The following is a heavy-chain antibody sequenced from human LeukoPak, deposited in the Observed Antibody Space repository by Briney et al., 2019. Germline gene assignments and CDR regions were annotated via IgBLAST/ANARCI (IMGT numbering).Heavy chain of an antibody. J-gene: IGHJ6*02. Sequence: SETLSLTCTVSGDSISSYYWSWIRQPPGKGLEWIGYIYYSGSTNYNPSLKSRVTISVDTSKNQFSLKLSSVTAADTAVYYCARDRGYGMDVWGQGTTVTVSS. CDR1: GDSISSYY. CDR3: ARDRGYGMDV. CDR2: IYYSGST. V-gene: IGHV4-59*01.